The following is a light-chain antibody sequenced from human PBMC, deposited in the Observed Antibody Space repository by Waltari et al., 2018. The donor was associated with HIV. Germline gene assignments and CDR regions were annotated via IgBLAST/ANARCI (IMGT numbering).Light chain of an antibody. CDR3: QQTYITPRT. J-gene: IGKJ1*01. V-gene: IGKV1-39*01. Sequence: DIQITQSPSSLSASVGDRVTITCRASQIIANYLNWYQHKPGKAPKVLIFAAATLQSGVPARFSGTGYGTDFSLTITSLQREDFATYYCQQTYITPRTFGQGTKVEIK. CDR1: QIIANY. CDR2: AAA.